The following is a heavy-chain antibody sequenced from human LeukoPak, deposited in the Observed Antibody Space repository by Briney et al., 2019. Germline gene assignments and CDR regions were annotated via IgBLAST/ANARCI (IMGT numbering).Heavy chain of an antibody. CDR2: IQSDEKNT. CDR3: ARDTFGGDYPPYYFDL. D-gene: IGHD4-17*01. V-gene: IGHV3-74*01. Sequence: GSLRLSCAASGLTLSNYWMHWVRQVPGKGLVWVSRIQSDEKNTDYAESVRGRFTISRDNAKNTLYLQMNSLTVEDTAVYYCARDTFGGDYPPYYFDLWGQGTLVTVSS. CDR1: GLTLSNYW. J-gene: IGHJ4*02.